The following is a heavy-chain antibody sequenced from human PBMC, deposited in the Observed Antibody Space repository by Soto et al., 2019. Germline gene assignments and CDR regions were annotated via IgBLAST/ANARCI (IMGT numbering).Heavy chain of an antibody. J-gene: IGHJ5*02. CDR2: IYYSGST. D-gene: IGHD2-15*01. V-gene: IGHV4-31*03. CDR3: ARVRYCSGGSCYPRFDP. Sequence: SQTLSLTSTVSDGYISSGGYYWSWIRQHPGKGLEWIGYIYYSGSTYYNPSRKSRVTISVDTSKNQFSLKLSSVTAADTAVYYCARVRYCSGGSCYPRFDPWGQGTLVTVSS. CDR1: DGYISSGGYY.